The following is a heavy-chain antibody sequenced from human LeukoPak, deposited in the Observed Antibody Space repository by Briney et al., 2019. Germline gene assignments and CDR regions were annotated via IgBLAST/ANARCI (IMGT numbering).Heavy chain of an antibody. CDR3: ARDRFTLFYGLPDY. J-gene: IGHJ4*02. CDR1: GYTFTGYY. CDR2: INPNRGGT. D-gene: IGHD2-21*02. Sequence: GSVKVSCKASGYTFTGYYMHWVRQAPGQGLEGMGRINPNRGGTNYAQKVQGRVTMTRDTSISTAYMELSRLRSDDTAVYYCARDRFTLFYGLPDYWGQGTLVTVSS. V-gene: IGHV1-2*06.